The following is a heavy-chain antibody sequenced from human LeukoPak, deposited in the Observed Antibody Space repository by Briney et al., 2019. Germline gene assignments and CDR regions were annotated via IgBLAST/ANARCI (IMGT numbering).Heavy chain of an antibody. D-gene: IGHD2-2*01. V-gene: IGHV3-30*18. CDR2: ISYDGSNK. J-gene: IGHJ4*02. Sequence: PGRSLRLSCAASGFTFSSYGMHWVRQAPGKGLEWVAVISYDGSNKNYADSVKGRFAISRDNSKNTLYLQMNSMRAEDTAVYYWYKDPRGCSSTSCYEGTNWGQGTPVTVSS. CDR1: GFTFSSYG. CDR3: YKDPRGCSSTSCYEGTN.